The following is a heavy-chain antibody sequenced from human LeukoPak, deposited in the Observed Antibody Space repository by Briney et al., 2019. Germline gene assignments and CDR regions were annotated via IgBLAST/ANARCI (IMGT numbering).Heavy chain of an antibody. CDR1: GGSISSYTHY. CDR2: VYYTGGT. J-gene: IGHJ5*02. Sequence: SETLPHTCTVSGGSISSYTHYWGWIRQPPGKGLEWIATVYYTGGTYYNPSLKSRVTISIDTSRNHFSLKLTSVIAADTAMYYCVSNSSSCSWFVAWGQQALVAVSS. CDR3: VSNSSSCSWFVA. V-gene: IGHV4-39*02. D-gene: IGHD6-6*01.